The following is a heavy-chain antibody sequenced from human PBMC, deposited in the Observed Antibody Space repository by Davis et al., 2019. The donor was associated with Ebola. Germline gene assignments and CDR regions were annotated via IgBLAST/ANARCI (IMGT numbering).Heavy chain of an antibody. CDR1: GYTFTSYG. CDR2: ISAYNGNT. CDR3: ARVVLRYFDWLPQYYFDY. V-gene: IGHV1-18*01. Sequence: ASVKVSCKASGYTFTSYGISWVRQAPGQGLEWMGWISAYNGNTNYAQKLQGRVTMTTDTSTSTAYMELRSLRSDDTAVYYCARVVLRYFDWLPQYYFDYWGQGTLVTVSS. D-gene: IGHD3-9*01. J-gene: IGHJ4*02.